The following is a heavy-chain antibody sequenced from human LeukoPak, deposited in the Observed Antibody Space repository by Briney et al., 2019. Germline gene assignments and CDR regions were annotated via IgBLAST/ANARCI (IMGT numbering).Heavy chain of an antibody. Sequence: SETLSLTCGVYGGSFSGYYWSWIRQTPGKGLEWIGEINHSGSTNYSPSLKSRVTISVDTSKNQLSLKLSSVTAADTAVYYCARDSRGYNYGSHGYGMDVWGQGTTVTVSS. CDR3: ARDSRGYNYGSHGYGMDV. V-gene: IGHV4-34*01. J-gene: IGHJ6*02. CDR1: GGSFSGYY. D-gene: IGHD5-18*01. CDR2: INHSGST.